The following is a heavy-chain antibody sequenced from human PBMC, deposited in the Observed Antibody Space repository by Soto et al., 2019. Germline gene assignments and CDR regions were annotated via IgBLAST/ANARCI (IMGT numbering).Heavy chain of an antibody. Sequence: SETLSLTCTVSGGSISSSSYYWGWIRQPPGKGLEWIGSIYYSGSTYYNPSLKSRVTISVDTSKNQFSLKLSSVTAADTAVYYCARLRGTGYSSSWDQGVAWEQIYYYYYYGMDVWGQGTTVTV. CDR3: ARLRGTGYSSSWDQGVAWEQIYYYYYYGMDV. CDR1: GGSISSSSYY. CDR2: IYYSGST. D-gene: IGHD6-13*01. J-gene: IGHJ6*02. V-gene: IGHV4-39*01.